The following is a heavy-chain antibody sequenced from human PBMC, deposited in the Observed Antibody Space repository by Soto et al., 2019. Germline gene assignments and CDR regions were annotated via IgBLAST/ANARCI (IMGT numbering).Heavy chain of an antibody. Sequence: EVQLLESGGGLVQPGGSLRLSCAVSGFTFSIHAMSWVRQAPGKGLEWVSAVSGSGGNTYYADSVKGRFTISRDNSKNTLYLHMNSLRAEDTAVYYCAKSAAYEDDYFYYGMDVWGQGTTVTVSS. CDR1: GFTFSIHA. D-gene: IGHD3-16*01. CDR2: VSGSGGNT. CDR3: AKSAAYEDDYFYYGMDV. J-gene: IGHJ6*02. V-gene: IGHV3-23*01.